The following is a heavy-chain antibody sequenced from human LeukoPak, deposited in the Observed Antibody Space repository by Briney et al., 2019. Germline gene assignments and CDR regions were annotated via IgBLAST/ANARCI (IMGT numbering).Heavy chain of an antibody. V-gene: IGHV3-11*04. D-gene: IGHD6-13*01. CDR1: GFTFSDYY. CDR2: ISSSGSTI. CDR3: AKEQQLVRTRKEYYYYYYYMDV. Sequence: GGSLRLSCAASGFTFSDYYMSWIRQAPGKGLEWVSYISSSGSTIYYADSVKGRFTISRDNAKNSLYLQMNSLRAEDTAVYYCAKEQQLVRTRKEYYYYYYYMDVWGKGTTVTVSS. J-gene: IGHJ6*03.